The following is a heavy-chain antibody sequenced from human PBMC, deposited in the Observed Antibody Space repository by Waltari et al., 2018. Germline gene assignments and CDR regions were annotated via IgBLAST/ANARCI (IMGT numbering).Heavy chain of an antibody. J-gene: IGHJ4*02. D-gene: IGHD4-17*01. CDR3: ATGTMTLVTPFY. CDR2: IKNRTDGETT. Sequence: EVQLVESGGGFVKPGGSLRLSCAASGFTFTNAWMNWVRQAPGRGREWGGRIKNRTDGETTDYAAPVKDRFTISRDDSKNTVYLQMTGLKTEDTAVYYCATGTMTLVTPFYWGQGTLVTVSS. V-gene: IGHV3-15*07. CDR1: GFTFTNAW.